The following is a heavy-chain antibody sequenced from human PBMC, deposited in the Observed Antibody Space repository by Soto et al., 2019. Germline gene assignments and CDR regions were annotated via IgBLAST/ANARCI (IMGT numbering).Heavy chain of an antibody. CDR1: GGSISSSSYY. J-gene: IGHJ3*02. Sequence: SETLSLTCTVSGGSISSSSYYWGWIRQPPGKGLEWIGSIYYSGSTYYNPSLKSRVTISVDTSKNQFSLKLSSVTAADTAVYYCASSNIVVVVAATRQDAFDIWGQGTMVTVS. CDR2: IYYSGST. CDR3: ASSNIVVVVAATRQDAFDI. D-gene: IGHD2-15*01. V-gene: IGHV4-39*01.